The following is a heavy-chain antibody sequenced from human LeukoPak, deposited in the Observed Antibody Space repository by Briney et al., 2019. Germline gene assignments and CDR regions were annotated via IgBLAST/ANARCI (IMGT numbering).Heavy chain of an antibody. CDR2: ISSGGSIK. V-gene: IGHV3-48*03. Sequence: GGSLRLSCAASGFTFRSYEMNWVRQAPGKGLEWVSYISSGGSIKYYADSVRGRFTISRDNTKNSLYLQMNGLRAEDTAVYYCAELGITMIGGVWGKGTTVTISS. CDR1: GFTFRSYE. D-gene: IGHD3-10*02. CDR3: AELGITMIGGV. J-gene: IGHJ6*04.